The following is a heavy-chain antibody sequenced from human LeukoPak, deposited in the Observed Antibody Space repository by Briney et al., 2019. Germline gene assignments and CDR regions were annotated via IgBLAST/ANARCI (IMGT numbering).Heavy chain of an antibody. Sequence: SQTLSLTCTVSGGSISSGDYYWNWIRQPAGKGLEWIGRIYSTGSANSYNPSLKSRVTISVDTSKNQFSLKLSSVNAADTAVYYCAREHYYGSGLRYYYYYYMDVWGTGTTVTIFS. CDR2: IYSTGSA. V-gene: IGHV4-61*02. D-gene: IGHD3-10*01. CDR1: GGSISSGDYY. J-gene: IGHJ6*03. CDR3: AREHYYGSGLRYYYYYYMDV.